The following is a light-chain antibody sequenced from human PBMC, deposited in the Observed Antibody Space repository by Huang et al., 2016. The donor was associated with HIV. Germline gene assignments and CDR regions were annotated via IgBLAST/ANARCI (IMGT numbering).Light chain of an antibody. CDR2: GSS. V-gene: IGKV3-15*01. Sequence: EIMMTQSPATLSVSQGERATLSCRASQSVSSNLAWYQQKPGQVPRLLIYGSSTRATGIPARFSGSGFGTEFTLTITSLQSEDFAVYYCQQYNNWPSITFGQGTRLEIK. CDR1: QSVSSN. CDR3: QQYNNWPSIT. J-gene: IGKJ5*01.